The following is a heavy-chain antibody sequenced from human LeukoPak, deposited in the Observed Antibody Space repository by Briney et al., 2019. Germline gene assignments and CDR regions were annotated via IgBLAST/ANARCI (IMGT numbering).Heavy chain of an antibody. CDR1: GGSISSYY. Sequence: PSETLSLTCTVSGGSISSYYWSWIRQPPGKGLEWIGYIYYSGSTNYNPSLKSPVTISVDTSKNQFSLKLSSVPAADTAVYYCARDRGYSYGYDSWGQGTLVTVSS. CDR3: ARDRGYSYGYDS. V-gene: IGHV4-59*01. CDR2: IYYSGST. J-gene: IGHJ5*02. D-gene: IGHD5-18*01.